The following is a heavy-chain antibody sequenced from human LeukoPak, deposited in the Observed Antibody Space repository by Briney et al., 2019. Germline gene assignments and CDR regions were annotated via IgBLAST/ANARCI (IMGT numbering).Heavy chain of an antibody. V-gene: IGHV4-39*07. D-gene: IGHD1-14*01. CDR3: ASTGDYFDY. Sequence: SESLSLTCTVSGGSIGSNTYYWGWTRQPPGKGLEWIGRIYYSGSTSYNPSLKSRVTISVDTSKNQFSLKLSSVTAADTAVYYCASTGDYFDYWGQGTLVTVSS. CDR1: GGSIGSNTYY. J-gene: IGHJ4*02. CDR2: IYYSGST.